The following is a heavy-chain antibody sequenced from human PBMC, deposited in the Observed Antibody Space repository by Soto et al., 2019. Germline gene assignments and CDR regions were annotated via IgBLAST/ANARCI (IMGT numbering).Heavy chain of an antibody. Sequence: EVQLVESGGGLVKPGGSLRLSCAASGFTFSNAWMSWVRQAPGKGLEWVGRIKSKTDGGTTDYAAPVKGRFTISRDDSKNTLYLQMNSLKTEDKAVYYCTTFDGDYYYYYYMDVWGKGTTVTVSS. CDR1: GFTFSNAW. CDR2: IKSKTDGGTT. CDR3: TTFDGDYYYYYYMDV. V-gene: IGHV3-15*01. J-gene: IGHJ6*03. D-gene: IGHD4-17*01.